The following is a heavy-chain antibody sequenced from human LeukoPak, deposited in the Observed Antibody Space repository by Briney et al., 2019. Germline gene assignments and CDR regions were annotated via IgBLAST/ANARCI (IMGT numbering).Heavy chain of an antibody. CDR2: IYTSGST. D-gene: IGHD3-3*01. CDR3: AREAIFGEVTVFDP. J-gene: IGHJ5*02. V-gene: IGHV4-4*07. CDR1: GGSISSYY. Sequence: TSETLSLTCAVSGGSISSYYWSWIRQPAGKGLEWIGRIYTSGSTNYNPSLKSRVTMSVDTSKNQFSLKLSSVTAADTAVYYCAREAIFGEVTVFDPWGQGTLVTVSS.